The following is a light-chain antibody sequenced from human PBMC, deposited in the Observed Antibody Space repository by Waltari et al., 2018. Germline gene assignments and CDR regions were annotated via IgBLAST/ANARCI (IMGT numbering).Light chain of an antibody. V-gene: IGLV3-21*03. CDR1: NIGGKR. J-gene: IGLJ3*02. CDR2: DDT. CDR3: HVWDSSSDHWV. Sequence: SYVMTQPPSVSVAPGKTARTTCGGNNIGGKRVHWYQQKPGQAPVLVIFDDTDRPSGIPERFSGSNAGNTATLTINRVAAGDEADYYCHVWDSSSDHWVFGGGTKLTVL.